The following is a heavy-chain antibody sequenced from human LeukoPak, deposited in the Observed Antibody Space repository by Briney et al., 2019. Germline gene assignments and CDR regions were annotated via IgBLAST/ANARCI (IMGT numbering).Heavy chain of an antibody. D-gene: IGHD5-18*01. J-gene: IGHJ4*02. CDR3: ARGYSYGDY. CDR1: GFTFSSYW. V-gene: IGHV3-74*01. CDR2: IYSDGSST. Sequence: PGGSLRLSCAASGFTFSSYWMHWVRHAPGKGLVWVSRIYSDGSSTNYADSVKGRFTISRDNAKNTLYLQMNSLRAEDTAVYYCARGYSYGDYWGQGTLVTVSS.